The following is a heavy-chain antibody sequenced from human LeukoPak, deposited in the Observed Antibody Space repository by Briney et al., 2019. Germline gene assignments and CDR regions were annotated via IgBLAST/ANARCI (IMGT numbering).Heavy chain of an antibody. D-gene: IGHD3-22*01. Sequence: ASVKVSCKASGGTFSSYAINWVRQAPGQGLEWMGGIIPIFGRTNYAQKFQGRVTITTDESTTTAYMELRSLRSEDTAVYYCARNPRYYSDTSGYYPFDYWGQGTLVTVSS. CDR3: ARNPRYYSDTSGYYPFDY. CDR1: GGTFSSYA. CDR2: IIPIFGRT. J-gene: IGHJ4*02. V-gene: IGHV1-69*05.